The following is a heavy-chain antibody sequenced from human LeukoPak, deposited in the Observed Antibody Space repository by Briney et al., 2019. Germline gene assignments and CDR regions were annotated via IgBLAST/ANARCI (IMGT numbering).Heavy chain of an antibody. V-gene: IGHV3-49*03. D-gene: IGHD3-10*02. CDR1: GFTFGDYG. J-gene: IGHJ6*04. Sequence: PGGSLRLSCTASGFTFGDYGMSWFRQAPGKGLEWVGFIRSKAYGGTTEYAASVKGRFTISRDDSKSIAYLQMNSLRAEDTAVYYCAELGITMIGGVWGKGTTVTISS. CDR2: IRSKAYGGTT. CDR3: AELGITMIGGV.